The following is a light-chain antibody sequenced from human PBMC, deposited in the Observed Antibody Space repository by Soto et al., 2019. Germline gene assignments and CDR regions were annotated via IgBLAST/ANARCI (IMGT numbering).Light chain of an antibody. CDR3: QQSGDTPPWT. J-gene: IGKJ1*01. CDR1: QSIRIY. CDR2: AAS. Sequence: DIQMNQSPSSLSASVGDRVTITCRASQSIRIYLNWYQQKPGKAPELLICAASSLQSGVPSRFSGSGSGTDFTLTISSLQTEDFATYYCQQSGDTPPWTFGQGTKVDIK. V-gene: IGKV1-39*01.